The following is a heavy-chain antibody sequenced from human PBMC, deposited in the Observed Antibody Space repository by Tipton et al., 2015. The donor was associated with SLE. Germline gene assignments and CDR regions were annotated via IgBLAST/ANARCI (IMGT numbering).Heavy chain of an antibody. D-gene: IGHD3-16*01. CDR1: GYTFTSYS. CDR2: ISAYNGNT. Sequence: QLVQSGAELKKPGASVQVSCKASGYTFTSYSITWVRQAPGQGLEWMGWISAYNGNTNYAQKLQGRVTMTTDTSTSTAYMELRSLRSDDTAVYYCARFVWSYYYGMDVWGQGTTVTVSS. CDR3: ARFVWSYYYGMDV. V-gene: IGHV1-18*01. J-gene: IGHJ6*02.